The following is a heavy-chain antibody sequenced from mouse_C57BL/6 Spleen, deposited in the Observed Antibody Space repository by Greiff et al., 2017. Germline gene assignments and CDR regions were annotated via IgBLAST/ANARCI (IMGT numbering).Heavy chain of an antibody. Sequence: EVQLQQSGTVLARPGASVKMSCKTSGYTFTSYWMHWVKQRPGQGLEWIGAIYPGNSDTSYNQKFKGKAKLTAVTSASTAYMELSSLTNEDSAVYYCTRSGDYDPYYYAMDYWGQGTSVTVSS. CDR2: IYPGNSDT. CDR3: TRSGDYDPYYYAMDY. D-gene: IGHD2-4*01. J-gene: IGHJ4*01. V-gene: IGHV1-5*01. CDR1: GYTFTSYW.